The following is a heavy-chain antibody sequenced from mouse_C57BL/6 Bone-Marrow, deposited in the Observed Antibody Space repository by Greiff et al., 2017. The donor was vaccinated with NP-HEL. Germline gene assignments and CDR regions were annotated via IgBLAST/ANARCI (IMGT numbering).Heavy chain of an antibody. D-gene: IGHD1-1*01. CDR1: GFTFSSYA. CDR3: ARRNYYGSSYLYAMDY. Sequence: EVQRVESGEGLVKPGGSLKLSCAASGFTFSSYAMSWVRQTPEKRLEWVAYISSGGDYIYYADTVKGRFTISRDNARNTLYLQMSSLKSEDTAMYYCARRNYYGSSYLYAMDYWGQGTSVTVSS. CDR2: ISSGGDYI. J-gene: IGHJ4*01. V-gene: IGHV5S21*01.